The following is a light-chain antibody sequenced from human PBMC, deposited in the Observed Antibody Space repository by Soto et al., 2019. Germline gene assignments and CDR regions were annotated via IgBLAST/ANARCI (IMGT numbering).Light chain of an antibody. CDR3: QQYENLPLT. CDR1: QDISNF. CDR2: DAS. Sequence: DIQMTQSPSSLSASVGDRVTITCQASQDISNFLNWYQQTPGKAPKLVIYDASTLQTGVPSRFRGSGSRTDFTFTIASLQPEDFGTYFCQQYENLPLTFGGGTTVEIK. J-gene: IGKJ4*01. V-gene: IGKV1-33*01.